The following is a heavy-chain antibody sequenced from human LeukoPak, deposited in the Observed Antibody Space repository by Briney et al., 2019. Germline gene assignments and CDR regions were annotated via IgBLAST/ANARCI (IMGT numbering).Heavy chain of an antibody. CDR3: AKDPGDKAVDRWFDP. J-gene: IGHJ5*02. CDR1: GFTFSSYW. V-gene: IGHV3-7*03. D-gene: IGHD6-19*01. CDR2: IKEDGSDK. Sequence: GGSLRLSCAASGFTFSSYWMSWVRQAPGKGLEWVANIKEDGSDKYYVDSVKGRFSISRDNAKNSLYLQMSSLRAEDTAVYYCAKDPGDKAVDRWFDPWGQGTLVTVSS.